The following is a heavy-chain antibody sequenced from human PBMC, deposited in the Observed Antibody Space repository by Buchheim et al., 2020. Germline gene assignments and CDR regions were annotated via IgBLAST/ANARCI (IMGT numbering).Heavy chain of an antibody. V-gene: IGHV1-8*01. CDR2: MNSNSGNT. CDR3: ARGGEQWLGNYYYYMDV. D-gene: IGHD6-19*01. Sequence: QVQLGQSGAEVKKPGASVKVSCKASGHTFTSYDINWVRQATGQGLEWMGWMNSNSGNTGYAQKFQGRVTMTRNTSISTAYMELSSLRSDDTAVYYCARGGEQWLGNYYYYMDVWGEGTT. CDR1: GHTFTSYD. J-gene: IGHJ6*03.